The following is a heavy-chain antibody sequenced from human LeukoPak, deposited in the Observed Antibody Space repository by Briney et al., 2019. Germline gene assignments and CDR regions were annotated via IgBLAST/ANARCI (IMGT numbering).Heavy chain of an antibody. CDR3: ARAWYSSGWFPYFDY. Sequence: PGTLSLTCAVSGGSISSSNWWSWVRQPPGKGLEWIGEIYHSGSTNYNPSLKSRVTISVDKSKNQFSLKLSSVTAADTAVYYCARAWYSSGWFPYFDYWGQGTLVTVSS. J-gene: IGHJ4*02. CDR1: GGSISSSNW. CDR2: IYHSGST. D-gene: IGHD6-19*01. V-gene: IGHV4-4*03.